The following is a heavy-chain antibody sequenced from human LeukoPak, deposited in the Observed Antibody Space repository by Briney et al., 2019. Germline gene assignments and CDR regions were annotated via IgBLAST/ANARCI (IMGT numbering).Heavy chain of an antibody. D-gene: IGHD3-22*01. V-gene: IGHV1-2*02. CDR2: INPNSGGT. CDR3: ARERTYDRSGYYYRGSFYYYYYMDV. J-gene: IGHJ6*03. CDR1: GYTFTGYY. Sequence: ASVKVSCKASGYTFTGYYMHWVRQAPGQGLEWMGWINPNSGGTNYAQKFQGRVTMTRDTSISTAYMELSRLRSDDTAVYYCARERTYDRSGYYYRGSFYYYYYMDVWGKGTTVTVSS.